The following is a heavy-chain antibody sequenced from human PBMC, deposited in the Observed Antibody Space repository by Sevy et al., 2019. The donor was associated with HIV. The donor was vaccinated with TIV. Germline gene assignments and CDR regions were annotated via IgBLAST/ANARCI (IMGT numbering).Heavy chain of an antibody. CDR3: AIDLGEWGGRENWFDP. V-gene: IGHV3-21*01. Sequence: GGSLRLSCAASGFTFSSYSMNWVRQAPGKGLEWVSSISSSSSYIYYADSVKGRFTISRDNAKNSLYLQMNSLRAEDTAVYYCAIDLGEWGGRENWFDPWGQGTLVTVSS. D-gene: IGHD3-16*01. CDR2: ISSSSSYI. J-gene: IGHJ5*02. CDR1: GFTFSSYS.